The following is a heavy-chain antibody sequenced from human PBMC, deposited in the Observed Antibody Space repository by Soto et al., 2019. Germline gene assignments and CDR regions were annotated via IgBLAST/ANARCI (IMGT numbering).Heavy chain of an antibody. CDR3: ARGPSYSDSYFDH. J-gene: IGHJ4*02. V-gene: IGHV3-30*03. D-gene: IGHD4-17*01. CDR2: ISYDGNNK. CDR1: EFTFSNYT. Sequence: GGSLRLSCAASEFTFSNYTMHWARQAPGKGLQRLAVISYDGNNKYYADSVEGRFTISRDNSKNTVYLQMNSLRLEDTAVYYCARGPSYSDSYFDHWGQGTLVTVSS.